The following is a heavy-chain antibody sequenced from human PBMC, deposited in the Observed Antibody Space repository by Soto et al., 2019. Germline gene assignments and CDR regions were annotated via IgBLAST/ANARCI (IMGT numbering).Heavy chain of an antibody. V-gene: IGHV1-8*01. CDR2: RNPNSGNT. D-gene: IGHD2-8*02. Sequence: QVQLVQSGAEVKEPGASVQVPCKASGYSFTSYDINWVRQATGQGPEWMGWRNPNSGNTGYAQKFQGRVTMTRDISVRTACLELSSLRSEDTAVYDCARKIPDAGGFDCWGQGILVTVSS. CDR3: ARKIPDAGGFDC. J-gene: IGHJ4*02. CDR1: GYSFTSYD.